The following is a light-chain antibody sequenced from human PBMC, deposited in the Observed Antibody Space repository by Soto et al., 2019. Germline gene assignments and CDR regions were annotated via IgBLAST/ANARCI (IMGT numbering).Light chain of an antibody. CDR3: QEYGSSRT. CDR2: GAS. V-gene: IGKV3-20*01. J-gene: IGKJ1*01. CDR1: QSVSSTY. Sequence: EIVLPQYPATLSLSPGERATLSCRASQSVSSTYLAWYQQKPGQAPRLLIYGASTRATGIPDRFSGSGSGTDFTLTISRLEPEDFAVYYCQEYGSSRTFGQGTKVDIK.